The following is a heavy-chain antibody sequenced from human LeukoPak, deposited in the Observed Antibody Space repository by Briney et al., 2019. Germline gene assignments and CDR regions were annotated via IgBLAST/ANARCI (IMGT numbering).Heavy chain of an antibody. J-gene: IGHJ5*02. CDR2: ISAYNGNT. CDR3: ARDRSRDSSGYYFDWFDP. CDR1: GYTFTSYG. Sequence: ASVKVSCKASGYTFTSYGISWVRQAPGQGLEWMGWISAYNGNTNYAQKLQGRVTMTTDTSTSTAYMELRSLRSDDTAVYYCARDRSRDSSGYYFDWFDPGSQGTLVTVSS. D-gene: IGHD3-22*01. V-gene: IGHV1-18*01.